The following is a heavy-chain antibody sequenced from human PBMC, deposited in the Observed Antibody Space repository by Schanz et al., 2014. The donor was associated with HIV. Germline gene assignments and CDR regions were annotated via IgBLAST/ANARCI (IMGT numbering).Heavy chain of an antibody. Sequence: EVQLVEFGGGLVQPGRSLRLSCAASGFTFDDYAMHWVRQAPGKGLEWVSGISWNSGSIGYADSVKGRFTISRDNAKNSLYLQMNSLTPEDTAVYYCARDKKSGNNDGGFDPWGQGTLVTVSS. CDR1: GFTFDDYA. CDR3: ARDKKSGNNDGGFDP. CDR2: ISWNSGSI. J-gene: IGHJ5*02. D-gene: IGHD1-26*01. V-gene: IGHV3-9*01.